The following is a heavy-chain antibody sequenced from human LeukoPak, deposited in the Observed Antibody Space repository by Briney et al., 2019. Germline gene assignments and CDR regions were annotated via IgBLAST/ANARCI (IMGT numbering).Heavy chain of an antibody. CDR2: ISGTGRNT. CDR1: GFPFSTYA. CDR3: AKDPHKTGWNDFDY. V-gene: IGHV3-23*01. D-gene: IGHD1-1*01. Sequence: GGSLRLSCAASGFPFSTYAMSWVRQAPGKGLKWVSAISGTGRNTYYADSVKGRFTISRDNSKDALYLQMNRLRAEDTAVYYCAKDPHKTGWNDFDYWAREPWSPSPQ. J-gene: IGHJ4*02.